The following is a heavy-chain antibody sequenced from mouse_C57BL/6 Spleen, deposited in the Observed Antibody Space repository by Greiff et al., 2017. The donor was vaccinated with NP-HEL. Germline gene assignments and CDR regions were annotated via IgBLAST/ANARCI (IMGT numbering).Heavy chain of an antibody. D-gene: IGHD3-2*02. CDR3: ARGGAAQATVSLFDY. Sequence: EVKVVESGGGLVKPGGSLKLSCAASGFTFSSYAMSWVRQTPEKRLEWVATISDGGSYTYYPDNVKGRFTISRDNAKNNLYLQMSHLKSEDTAMYYCARGGAAQATVSLFDYWGQGTTLTVSS. V-gene: IGHV5-4*03. J-gene: IGHJ2*01. CDR2: ISDGGSYT. CDR1: GFTFSSYA.